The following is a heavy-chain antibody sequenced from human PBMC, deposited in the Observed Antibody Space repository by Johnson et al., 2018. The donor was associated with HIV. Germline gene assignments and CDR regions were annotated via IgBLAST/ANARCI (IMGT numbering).Heavy chain of an antibody. CDR2: ITCNSRGI. CDR1: GFNFDDYG. Sequence: VQLVESGGGVVRPGESLRLSCATSGFNFDDYGMHWVRQAPGKGLEWVSTITCNSRGIGYAGSVKGRFTISRDNAKNSLYLQMNSLRAEDTAVYYCARGGYSGYLGGHDAFDIWGQGTMVTVSS. V-gene: IGHV3-20*04. D-gene: IGHD5-12*01. J-gene: IGHJ3*02. CDR3: ARGGYSGYLGGHDAFDI.